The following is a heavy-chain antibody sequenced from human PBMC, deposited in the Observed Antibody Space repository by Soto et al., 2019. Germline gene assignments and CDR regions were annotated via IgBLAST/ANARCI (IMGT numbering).Heavy chain of an antibody. D-gene: IGHD3-9*01. J-gene: IGHJ3*02. CDR1: GFTVSSNY. CDR3: ARQNILTGYYAFDI. CDR2: IYSGGST. V-gene: IGHV3-53*04. Sequence: GGSLRPSCAASGFTVSSNYMSWVRQAPGKGLEWVSVIYSGGSTYYADSVKGRFTISRHNSKNTLYLQMNSLRAEDTAVYYCARQNILTGYYAFDIWGQGTMVTVSS.